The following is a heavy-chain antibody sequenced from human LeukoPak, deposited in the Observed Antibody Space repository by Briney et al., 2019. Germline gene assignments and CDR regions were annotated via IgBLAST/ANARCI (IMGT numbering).Heavy chain of an antibody. J-gene: IGHJ4*02. V-gene: IGHV4-31*11. CDR3: ARGTGWDGDY. CDR2: IYYRGST. Sequence: SETLSLTCAVYGGSFSGYYWSWIRQHPGKGLEWIGYIYYRGSTYYNPSLKSRVTISVDTSKNQFSLKLSSVTAADTAVYYCARGTGWDGDYWGQGTLVTVSS. CDR1: GGSFSGYY. D-gene: IGHD2-2*01.